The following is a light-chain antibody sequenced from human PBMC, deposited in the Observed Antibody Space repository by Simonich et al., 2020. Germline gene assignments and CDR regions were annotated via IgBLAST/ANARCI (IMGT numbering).Light chain of an antibody. CDR3: QSYDSSNSWV. J-gene: IGLJ3*02. V-gene: IGLV6-57*03. CDR1: SGRIASNY. Sequence: NFMLTQPHSVSESPGKTVTISCTRSSGRIASNYVQWYQQRPGSAPTTVIYEDNQRPSWVPDRFSGSIDSSSNSASLTISGLKTEDEADYYCQSYDSSNSWVFGGGTKLTVL. CDR2: EDN.